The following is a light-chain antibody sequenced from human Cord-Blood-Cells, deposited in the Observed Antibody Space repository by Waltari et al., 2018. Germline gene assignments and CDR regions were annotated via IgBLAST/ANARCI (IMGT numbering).Light chain of an antibody. CDR1: QGIRNY. Sequence: VIWMTQSPSLLSASTGDRVTISCRMSQGIRNYLAWYKQKPGKAPELLIYDASTLQSGVPSRFSGSGSGTDFTLTISCLQSEDFATYYCQQYYSFPYTFGQGTKLEIK. CDR2: DAS. J-gene: IGKJ2*01. V-gene: IGKV1D-8*01. CDR3: QQYYSFPYT.